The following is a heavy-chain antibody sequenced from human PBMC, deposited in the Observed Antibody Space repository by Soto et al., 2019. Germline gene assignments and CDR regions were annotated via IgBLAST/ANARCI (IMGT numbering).Heavy chain of an antibody. CDR1: GASMSGNY. J-gene: IGHJ1*01. Sequence: QVQLQESGPGLVKPSETLSLTCTVAGASMSGNYWTGVRQPQGKGLEWIGKMFYSGTTNYNPSLRSRVTMSLDTSVIQFSLRLSSVSDADPAVYYCARPNMWYGKILKWGRGTLVTVSS. V-gene: IGHV4-59*01. CDR2: MFYSGTT. D-gene: IGHD2-15*01. CDR3: ARPNMWYGKILK.